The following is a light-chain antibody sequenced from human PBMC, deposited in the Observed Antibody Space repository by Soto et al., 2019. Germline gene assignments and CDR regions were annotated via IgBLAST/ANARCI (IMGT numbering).Light chain of an antibody. J-gene: IGLJ2*01. V-gene: IGLV2-18*02. CDR1: SSDVGSYNR. Sequence: QSALTQPPSVSGSPGQSVTISCTGTSSDVGSYNRVSWYQQPPGTAPKLMIYEVSNRPSGVPDRFSGSKSGNTASLTISRLQAEDEADYYCSSYTSSSTPHVVFGGGTKLTVL. CDR3: SSYTSSSTPHVV. CDR2: EVS.